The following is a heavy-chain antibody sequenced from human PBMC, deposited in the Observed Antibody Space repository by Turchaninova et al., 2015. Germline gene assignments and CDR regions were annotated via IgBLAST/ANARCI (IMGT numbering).Heavy chain of an antibody. J-gene: IGHJ4*02. CDR2: IDPSDTYT. Sequence: EVPLVQSGAEVKNDGGSMESDSKGAGNSVTSYWISGVRQMPGKGLEWMGSIDPSDTYTNYSPSFQGHVTISADRSISTAYLQWSSLKASDTAMFYCARHRYRALQYWGQGTLVTVPS. CDR1: GNSVTSYW. CDR3: ARHRYRALQY. V-gene: IGHV5-10-1*03. D-gene: IGHD1-26*01.